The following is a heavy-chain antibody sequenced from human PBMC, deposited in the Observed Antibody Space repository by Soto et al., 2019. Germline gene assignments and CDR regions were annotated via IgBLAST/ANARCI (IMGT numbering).Heavy chain of an antibody. CDR1: GGTFSSYT. CDR2: IIPILGIA. CDR3: ARGRDSSSSAVYYYYMDV. D-gene: IGHD6-6*01. J-gene: IGHJ6*03. Sequence: PSVKVSCNASGGTFSSYTISLVRQAPGQGLEWMGRIIPILGIANYAQKFQGRVTITADKSTSTAYMELSSLRSEDTAVYYCARGRDSSSSAVYYYYMDVWGKGTTVTVSS. V-gene: IGHV1-69*02.